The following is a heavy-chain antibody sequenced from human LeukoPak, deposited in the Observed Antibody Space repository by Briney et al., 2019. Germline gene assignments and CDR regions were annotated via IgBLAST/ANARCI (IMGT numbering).Heavy chain of an antibody. CDR3: ARDQYDSSGYYYY. J-gene: IGHJ4*02. V-gene: IGHV1-69*05. CDR1: GGTFSSYA. Sequence: SVKVSCKASGGTFSSYAISWVRQAPGQGLEWMGRIIPIFGTANYAQKFQGRVTITTDESTSTAYMELRSLRSEDTAVYYCARDQYDSSGYYYYWGQGTLLTVSS. CDR2: IIPIFGTA. D-gene: IGHD3-22*01.